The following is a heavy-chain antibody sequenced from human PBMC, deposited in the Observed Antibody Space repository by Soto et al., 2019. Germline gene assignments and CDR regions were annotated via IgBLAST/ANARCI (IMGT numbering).Heavy chain of an antibody. D-gene: IGHD3-22*01. Sequence: GGSLRLSCAASGFTFSDYYMSWIRQAPGKGLEWVSYISSSGSTIYYADSVKGRFTISRDNAKNSLYLQMNSLRAEDTAVYYCARDLAVIMRSYYYYYMDVWGKGTTVTVSS. V-gene: IGHV3-11*01. CDR1: GFTFSDYY. CDR2: ISSSGSTI. CDR3: ARDLAVIMRSYYYYYMDV. J-gene: IGHJ6*03.